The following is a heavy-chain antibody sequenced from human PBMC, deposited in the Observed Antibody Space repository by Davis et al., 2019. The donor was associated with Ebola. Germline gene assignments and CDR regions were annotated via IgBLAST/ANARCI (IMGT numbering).Heavy chain of an antibody. CDR3: ARASSGYYPY. Sequence: PGGSLRLSCAASGFTFSSYAMHWVRQAPGKGLEWVAVISYDGSNKYYADSVKGRFTISRDNSKNTLYLQMNSLRAEDMAVYYCARASSGYYPYWGQGTLVTVSS. CDR1: GFTFSSYA. D-gene: IGHD5-12*01. CDR2: ISYDGSNK. V-gene: IGHV3-30-3*01. J-gene: IGHJ4*02.